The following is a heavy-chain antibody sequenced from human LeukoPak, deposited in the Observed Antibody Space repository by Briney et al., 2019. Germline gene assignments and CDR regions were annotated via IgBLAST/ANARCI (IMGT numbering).Heavy chain of an antibody. CDR3: ARDKIVGPTTLDY. V-gene: IGHV3-7*01. CDR2: IKQDGYEK. CDR1: GFTFSSYW. D-gene: IGHD1-26*01. J-gene: IGHJ4*02. Sequence: GGSLRLSCAASGFTFSSYWMSWVRQTPEKGLEWVANIKQDGYEKYHVDSVKGRFTIFRDNAKNSLYLQMNSLRADDTAVYYCARDKIVGPTTLDYWGQGTLVTVSS.